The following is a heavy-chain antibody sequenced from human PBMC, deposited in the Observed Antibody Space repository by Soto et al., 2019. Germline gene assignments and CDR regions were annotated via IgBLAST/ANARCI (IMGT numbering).Heavy chain of an antibody. V-gene: IGHV3-74*01. Sequence: GGPLRLSCAASGFTFSSYWMHWVRHAPGKGLVWVSRINSDVSSTSYADSVKGRFTISRDNAKNTLYLQMNSLRAEDTAVYYCERVSGWGPLVYGMDVWGQGTTVTVSS. J-gene: IGHJ6*02. CDR2: INSDVSST. D-gene: IGHD3-16*01. CDR3: ERVSGWGPLVYGMDV. CDR1: GFTFSSYW.